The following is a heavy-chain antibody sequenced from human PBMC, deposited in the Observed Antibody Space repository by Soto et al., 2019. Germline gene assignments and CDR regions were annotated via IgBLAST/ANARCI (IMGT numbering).Heavy chain of an antibody. CDR2: IYYSGST. Sequence: SETLSLTCTVSGGSISSGYYYWSWIRQPPGKGLEWIGYIYYSGSTYYNPSLKSRVTISVDTSKNQFSLKLSSVTAADTAVYYCARVHPYSSSWSRYGMDVWGQGTTVTVSS. V-gene: IGHV4-30-4*01. CDR3: ARVHPYSSSWSRYGMDV. CDR1: GGSISSGYYY. J-gene: IGHJ6*02. D-gene: IGHD6-13*01.